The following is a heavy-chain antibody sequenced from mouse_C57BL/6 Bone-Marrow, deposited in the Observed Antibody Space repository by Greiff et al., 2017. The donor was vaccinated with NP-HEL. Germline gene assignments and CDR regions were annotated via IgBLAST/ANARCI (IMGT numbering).Heavy chain of an antibody. CDR2: INPSSGYT. V-gene: IGHV1-4*01. J-gene: IGHJ2*01. Sequence: LEESGAELARPGASVKMSCKASGYTFTSYTMHWVKQRPGQGLEWIGYINPSSGYTKYNQKFKDKATLTADKSSSTAYMQLSSLTSVYSAVYYCARSPLYGSSSYFDYWGQGTTLTVSS. CDR1: GYTFTSYT. D-gene: IGHD1-1*01. CDR3: ARSPLYGSSSYFDY.